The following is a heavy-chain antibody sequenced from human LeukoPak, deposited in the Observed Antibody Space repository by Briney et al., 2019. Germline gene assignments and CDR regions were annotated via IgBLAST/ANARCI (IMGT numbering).Heavy chain of an antibody. J-gene: IGHJ4*02. CDR2: IYTSGST. CDR3: ASLDYGGNRGYYFDY. V-gene: IGHV4-61*02. Sequence: LXWXXRIYTSGSTNYTPSLKSRVTISVDTSKNQFSLKLSSVTAADTAVYYRASLDYGGNRGYYFDYWGQGTLVTVSS. D-gene: IGHD4-23*01.